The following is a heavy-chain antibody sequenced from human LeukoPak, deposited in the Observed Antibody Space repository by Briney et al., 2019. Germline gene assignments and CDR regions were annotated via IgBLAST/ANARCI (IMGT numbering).Heavy chain of an antibody. CDR3: ARARITGTTPFDY. D-gene: IGHD1-7*01. CDR2: IYYIGST. CDR1: GGSISSYY. J-gene: IGHJ4*02. Sequence: SETLSLTCSVSGGSISSYYWSWIRQPPGKGLEWIGHIYYIGSTNYNPSLKSRVTISIDTSKNQFSLKLSSVTAADTAVYYCARARITGTTPFDYWGQGTLVTVSS. V-gene: IGHV4-59*08.